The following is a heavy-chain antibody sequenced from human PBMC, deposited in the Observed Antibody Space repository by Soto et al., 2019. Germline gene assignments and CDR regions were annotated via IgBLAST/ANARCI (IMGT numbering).Heavy chain of an antibody. CDR3: AKVQGEDGMDV. Sequence: GGSLRLSCAASGFTFSSYGMHWVRQAPGKGLEWVAVISYDGSNKYYADSVKGRFTISRDNSKNTLYLQMNSLRAEDTAVYYCAKVQGEDGMDVWGQGTTVTVSS. CDR2: ISYDGSNK. V-gene: IGHV3-30*18. D-gene: IGHD3-10*01. J-gene: IGHJ6*02. CDR1: GFTFSSYG.